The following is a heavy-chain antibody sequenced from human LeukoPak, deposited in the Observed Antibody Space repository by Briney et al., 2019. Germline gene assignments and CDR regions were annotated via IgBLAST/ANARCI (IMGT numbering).Heavy chain of an antibody. V-gene: IGHV1-2*02. CDR3: ARGAAWYSYGHDY. Sequence: ASVKVSCKASGYTFTDYYLHWVRQAPGQGLEWMAWINPNSGGTNYAQKFQGRVTMTRDTSISTAYMELSRLGSDDTAVYYCARGAAWYSYGHDYWGQGTLVTVSS. CDR1: GYTFTDYY. CDR2: INPNSGGT. D-gene: IGHD5-18*01. J-gene: IGHJ4*02.